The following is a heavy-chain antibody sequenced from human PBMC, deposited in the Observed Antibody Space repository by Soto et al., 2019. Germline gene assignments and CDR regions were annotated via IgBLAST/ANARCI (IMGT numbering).Heavy chain of an antibody. CDR3: ARAGYSGYDPNWFDP. CDR2: INPNSGGT. CDR1: GYTFTGYY. V-gene: IGHV1-2*04. J-gene: IGHJ5*02. D-gene: IGHD5-12*01. Sequence: GASVKVSCKASGYTFTGYYMHWVRQAPGQGLEWMGWINPNSGGTNYAQKFQGWVTMTRDTSISTAYMELSRLRSDDTAVYYCARAGYSGYDPNWFDPWGQGTLVTVSS.